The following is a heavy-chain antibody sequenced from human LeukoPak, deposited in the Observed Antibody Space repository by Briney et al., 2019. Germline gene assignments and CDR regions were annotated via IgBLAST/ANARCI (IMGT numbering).Heavy chain of an antibody. CDR2: IYYSGST. D-gene: IGHD6-19*01. Sequence: SETLSLTCTVSGGSIGSSTHYWGWIRQPPGEGLEWIANIYYSGSTYYNPSLKSRVTISVDTSENHFSLKLSSVTAADTAVYYCARDLAVPGDSWGQGTLVTVSS. CDR3: ARDLAVPGDS. V-gene: IGHV4-39*02. J-gene: IGHJ4*02. CDR1: GGSIGSSTHY.